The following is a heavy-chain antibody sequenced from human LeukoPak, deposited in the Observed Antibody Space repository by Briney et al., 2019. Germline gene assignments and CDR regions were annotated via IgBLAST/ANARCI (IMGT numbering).Heavy chain of an antibody. CDR3: ARDSGRHYYDSSGFPFDP. Sequence: GGSLRLSCAASGFTFSSYSMNWVRQAPGKGLEWVSSISSSSSYIYYADSVKGRFTISRDNAKNSLYLQMSSLRAEDTAVYYCARDSGRHYYDSSGFPFDPWGQGTLVTVSS. CDR2: ISSSSSYI. CDR1: GFTFSSYS. J-gene: IGHJ5*02. V-gene: IGHV3-21*01. D-gene: IGHD3-22*01.